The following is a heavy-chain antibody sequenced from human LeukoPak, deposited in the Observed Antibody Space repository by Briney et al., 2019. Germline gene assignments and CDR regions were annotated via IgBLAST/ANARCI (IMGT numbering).Heavy chain of an antibody. CDR3: TTQRGYSGYDLPRQ. V-gene: IGHV3-15*01. D-gene: IGHD5-12*01. Sequence: GGSLRLSCAASGFTFSNAWMSWVRQAPGKGLEWVGRIKSKTDGGTTDYAAPVKGRFTISRDDSKNTLYLQMSSLKTEDTAVYYCTTQRGYSGYDLPRQWGQGTLVTVSS. CDR1: GFTFSNAW. J-gene: IGHJ4*02. CDR2: IKSKTDGGTT.